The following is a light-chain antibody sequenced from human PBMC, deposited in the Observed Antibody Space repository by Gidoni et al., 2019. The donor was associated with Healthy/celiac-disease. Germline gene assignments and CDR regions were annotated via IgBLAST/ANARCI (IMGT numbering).Light chain of an antibody. CDR2: AAS. V-gene: IGKV1-39*01. J-gene: IGKJ3*01. Sequence: DIQKTQSPSSLSASVGDRVTITCRASQSISSYLNWYQQKPGKAPKLLIYAASSLQSGVPSRFSGSGSGTDFTLTISSLQPEDYATYYCQQSYSTPRDFXPXTKVDIK. CDR3: QQSYSTPRD. CDR1: QSISSY.